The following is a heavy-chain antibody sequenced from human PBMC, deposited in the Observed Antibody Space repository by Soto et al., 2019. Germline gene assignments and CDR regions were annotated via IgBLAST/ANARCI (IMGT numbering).Heavy chain of an antibody. J-gene: IGHJ4*02. CDR2: ITDSGGST. D-gene: IGHD6-13*01. CDR3: AKDLVEVAAVGVDY. Sequence: GGSLRLSCAASGFTFSSYLMSWVRQAPGKGLEWVSAITDSGGSTYYADSVKGRFTISRDNSKNTLSLQMNSLRAEDTAVYYCAKDLVEVAAVGVDYWGQGTQVTVSS. CDR1: GFTFSSYL. V-gene: IGHV3-23*01.